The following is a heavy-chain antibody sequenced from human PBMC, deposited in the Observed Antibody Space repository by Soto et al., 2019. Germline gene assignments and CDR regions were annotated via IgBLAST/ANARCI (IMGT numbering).Heavy chain of an antibody. Sequence: QVQLVQSGAEVKKPGSSVKVSCKASGGTFSSYTISWVRQAPGQGLEWMGRIIPILGIANYAQKFQGRVTITADKYTSTAYMELSSLRSEDTAVYYCARDRYCGGDCYSDYFDYWGQGTLVTVSS. CDR1: GGTFSSYT. V-gene: IGHV1-69*08. CDR3: ARDRYCGGDCYSDYFDY. D-gene: IGHD2-21*02. J-gene: IGHJ4*02. CDR2: IIPILGIA.